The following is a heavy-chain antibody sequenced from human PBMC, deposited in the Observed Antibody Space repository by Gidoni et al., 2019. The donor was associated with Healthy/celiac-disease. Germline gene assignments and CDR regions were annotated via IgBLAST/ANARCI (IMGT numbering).Heavy chain of an antibody. CDR2: ISSSSSYI. CDR1: GFTFSSYS. V-gene: IGHV3-21*01. Sequence: EVQLVESGGGLVKPGGSLRPSCAASGFTFSSYSMNWVRQAPGKGLEWVSSISSSSSYIYYADSVKGRFTISRDNAKNSLYLQMNSLRAEDTAVYYCASEGIAVAGTKGAFDYWGQGTLVTVSS. D-gene: IGHD6-19*01. J-gene: IGHJ4*02. CDR3: ASEGIAVAGTKGAFDY.